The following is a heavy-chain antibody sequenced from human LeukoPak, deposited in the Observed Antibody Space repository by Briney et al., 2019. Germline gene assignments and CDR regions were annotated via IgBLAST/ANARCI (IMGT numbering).Heavy chain of an antibody. Sequence: GESLKISCKGSGYSFTSYWIGWVRRMPGKGLEWMGIIYPGDSDTRYSPSFQGQVTTSADKSISTAYLQWSSLKASDTAMYYCARHVTGYCSGGSCYSGWFDPWGQGTLVTVSS. CDR1: GYSFTSYW. CDR2: IYPGDSDT. D-gene: IGHD2-15*01. V-gene: IGHV5-51*01. CDR3: ARHVTGYCSGGSCYSGWFDP. J-gene: IGHJ5*02.